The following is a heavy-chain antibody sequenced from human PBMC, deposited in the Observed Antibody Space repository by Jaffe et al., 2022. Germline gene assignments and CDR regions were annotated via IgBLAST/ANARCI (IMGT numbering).Heavy chain of an antibody. Sequence: QVQLQESGPGLVKPSETLSLTCAVSGYSISSGYYWGWIRQPPGKGLEWIGSIYHSGSTYYNPSLKSRVTISVDTSKNQFSLKLSSVTAADTAVYYCARPTDSSGYYYVGAFDIWGQGTMVTVSS. D-gene: IGHD3-22*01. CDR3: ARPTDSSGYYYVGAFDI. J-gene: IGHJ3*02. CDR2: IYHSGST. V-gene: IGHV4-38-2*01. CDR1: GYSISSGYY.